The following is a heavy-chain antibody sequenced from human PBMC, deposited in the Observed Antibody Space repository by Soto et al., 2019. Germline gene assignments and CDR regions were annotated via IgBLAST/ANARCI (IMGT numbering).Heavy chain of an antibody. D-gene: IGHD3-3*01. CDR1: GFTFTSSA. J-gene: IGHJ4*02. CDR2: IVVGSGNT. CDR3: AAAHYDFWSGYYSPFDY. Sequence: SVKVSCKASGFTFTSSAMQWVRQARGQRLEWIGWIVVGSGNTIYAQKFQERVTITRDMSTSTAYMELSSLRSEDTAVYYCAAAHYDFWSGYYSPFDYWGQGTLVTVSS. V-gene: IGHV1-58*02.